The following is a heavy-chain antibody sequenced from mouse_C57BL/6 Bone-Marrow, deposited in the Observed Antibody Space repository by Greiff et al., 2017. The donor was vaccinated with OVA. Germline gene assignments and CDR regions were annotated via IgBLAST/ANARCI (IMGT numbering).Heavy chain of an antibody. D-gene: IGHD3-2*02. Sequence: QVQLQQPGAELVRPGSSVKLSCKASGYTFTSYWMDWVKQRPGQGLEWIGNIYPSDSETHYNQKFKDKATLTVAKSSSTAYMQLSSLTSEDSAVYSCAREGQLRPFAYWGQGTLVTVSA. CDR1: GYTFTSYW. V-gene: IGHV1-61*01. CDR2: IYPSDSET. J-gene: IGHJ3*01. CDR3: AREGQLRPFAY.